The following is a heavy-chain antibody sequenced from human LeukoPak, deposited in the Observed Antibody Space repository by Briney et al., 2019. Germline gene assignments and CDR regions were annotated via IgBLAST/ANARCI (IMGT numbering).Heavy chain of an antibody. CDR3: ARGDIIAAVAGTYSHYYYYMDV. Sequence: ASVKVSCKASGYTFTSYAMHWVRQAPGQRLERMGWINAGNGNTKYSQEFQGRVTITRDTSASTAYMELSSLRSEDMAVYYCARGDIIAAVAGTYSHYYYYMDVWGKGTTVTVSS. CDR2: INAGNGNT. J-gene: IGHJ6*03. CDR1: GYTFTSYA. V-gene: IGHV1-3*03. D-gene: IGHD6-19*01.